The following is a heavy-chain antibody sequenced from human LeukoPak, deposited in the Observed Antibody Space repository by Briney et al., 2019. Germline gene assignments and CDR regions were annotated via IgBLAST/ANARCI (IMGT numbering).Heavy chain of an antibody. CDR3: TRAAYCSGGSRSDWFDP. Sequence: ASVKVSCKASGYTFTSYGISWVRQAPGQGLEWMGWISAYNGNTNYAQKLQGRVTMTRDTSISTAYMELSRLRSDDTAVYYCTRAAYCSGGSRSDWFDPWGQGTLVTVSS. J-gene: IGHJ5*02. CDR1: GYTFTSYG. CDR2: ISAYNGNT. D-gene: IGHD2-15*01. V-gene: IGHV1-18*01.